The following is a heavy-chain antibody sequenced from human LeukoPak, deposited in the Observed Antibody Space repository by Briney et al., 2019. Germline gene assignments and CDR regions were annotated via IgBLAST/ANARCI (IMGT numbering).Heavy chain of an antibody. D-gene: IGHD3-22*01. CDR1: GFTFSSYG. Sequence: PGGSLRLSCAASGFTFSSYGMHWVRQAPGKGLEWVAVISYDGSNKYYADSVKGRFTISRDNSKNTLYLQMNSLRAEDTAVYYCAKGLYYYDSSGYFDYWGQGTPVTVSS. J-gene: IGHJ4*02. CDR2: ISYDGSNK. CDR3: AKGLYYYDSSGYFDY. V-gene: IGHV3-30*18.